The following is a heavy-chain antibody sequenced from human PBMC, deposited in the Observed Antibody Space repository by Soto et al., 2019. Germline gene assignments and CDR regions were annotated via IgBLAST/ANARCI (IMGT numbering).Heavy chain of an antibody. Sequence: SETLSLTCTFPGGSIRSYYWSWIPQPPGKGLEWIGYIYYSGSTNYNPSLKSRVTISVDTSKYQFSLKLSSVTAADTAVYYCAREYYYDSSGYPKYYFDYWGQGTLVTVS. V-gene: IGHV4-59*01. J-gene: IGHJ4*02. D-gene: IGHD3-22*01. CDR3: AREYYYDSSGYPKYYFDY. CDR2: IYYSGST. CDR1: GGSIRSYY.